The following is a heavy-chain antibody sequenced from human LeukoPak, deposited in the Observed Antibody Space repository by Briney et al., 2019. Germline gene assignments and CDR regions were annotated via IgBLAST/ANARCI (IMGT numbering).Heavy chain of an antibody. V-gene: IGHV4-34*01. Sequence: SETLSLTCAVYGGSFSGYYWSWIRQPPGKGLEWIGEINHSGSTNYNPSLKTRVTISVDKSKNQFSLKLSSVTAADTAMYHCAKNWGSFSWYFDLWGRGTLVTVSS. J-gene: IGHJ2*01. CDR3: AKNWGSFSWYFDL. D-gene: IGHD7-27*01. CDR1: GGSFSGYY. CDR2: INHSGST.